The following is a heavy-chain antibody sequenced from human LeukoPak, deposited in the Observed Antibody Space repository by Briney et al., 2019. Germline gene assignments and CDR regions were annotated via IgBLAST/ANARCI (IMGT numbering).Heavy chain of an antibody. J-gene: IGHJ5*02. CDR2: MKLDGSEE. V-gene: IGHV3-7*01. Sequence: GGSMRLSCAASGFTFRSYWMSWVRQAPGKGLEWVANMKLDGSEEYYVDSVKGRFTISSDNAKNSLYLQMNSLRVDDTAVYYCARWARYCSSGSCYSWFDPWGQGTLVTVSS. CDR1: GFTFRSYW. D-gene: IGHD2-15*01. CDR3: ARWARYCSSGSCYSWFDP.